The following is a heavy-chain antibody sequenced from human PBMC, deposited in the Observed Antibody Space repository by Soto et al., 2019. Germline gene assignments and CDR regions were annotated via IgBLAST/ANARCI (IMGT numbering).Heavy chain of an antibody. CDR2: INAGNGNT. CDR3: ARVSPIAAAATSLFDP. V-gene: IGHV1-3*01. D-gene: IGHD6-13*01. CDR1: GYTFTSYA. J-gene: IGHJ5*02. Sequence: ASVKVSCKASGYTFTSYAMHWVRQAPGQRLEWMGWINAGNGNTKYSQKFQGRVTITRDTSASTAYMELSSLRSEDTAVYYCARVSPIAAAATSLFDPRGQGTLVTGSS.